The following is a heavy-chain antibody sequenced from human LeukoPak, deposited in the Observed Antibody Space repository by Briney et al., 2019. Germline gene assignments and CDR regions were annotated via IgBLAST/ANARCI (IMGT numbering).Heavy chain of an antibody. CDR1: GYTLTELS. CDR2: FDPEDGET. V-gene: IGHV1-24*01. CDR3: ATDLVLDGDYYFDY. Sequence: ASVKVSCKVSGYTLTELSMHRVRQAPGKGREWMGGFDPEDGETIYAQKFQGRVTMTEDTSTDTAYMELSSLRSEDTAVYYCATDLVLDGDYYFDYWGQGTLVTVSS. J-gene: IGHJ4*02. D-gene: IGHD4-17*01.